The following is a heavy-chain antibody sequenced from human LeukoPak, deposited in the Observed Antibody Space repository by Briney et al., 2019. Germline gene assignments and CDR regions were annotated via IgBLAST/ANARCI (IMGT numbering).Heavy chain of an antibody. J-gene: IGHJ4*02. D-gene: IGHD3-22*01. CDR1: GGTFSGYY. V-gene: IGHV4-34*01. CDR2: INHSGST. Sequence: PSETLSLTCAVYGGTFSGYYWSWIRQPPGKGLEWIGEINHSGSTNYNPSLKSRVTISVDTSKNQFSLKLSSVTAADTAVYYCARHTLDYYDSSGYPSPFDYWGQGTLVTVSS. CDR3: ARHTLDYYDSSGYPSPFDY.